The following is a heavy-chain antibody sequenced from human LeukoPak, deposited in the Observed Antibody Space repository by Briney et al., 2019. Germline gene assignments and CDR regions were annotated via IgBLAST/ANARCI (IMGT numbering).Heavy chain of an antibody. J-gene: IGHJ5*02. CDR3: ARGQYDYVWGSYRQPWFDP. V-gene: IGHV1-8*01. Sequence: ASVKVSCKASGYTFTSYDINWVRQAAGQGLEWMGWMNPNSGNTGYAQKFQGRVTMTRNTSISTAYMELSSLRSEDTAVYYCARGQYDYVWGSYRQPWFDPWGQGTLVTVSS. D-gene: IGHD3-16*02. CDR2: MNPNSGNT. CDR1: GYTFTSYD.